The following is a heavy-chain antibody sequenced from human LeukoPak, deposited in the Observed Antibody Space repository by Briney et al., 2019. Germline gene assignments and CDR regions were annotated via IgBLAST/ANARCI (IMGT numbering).Heavy chain of an antibody. J-gene: IGHJ5*02. V-gene: IGHV1-69*13. CDR3: ARVGPYYDSSGYYSIRYWFDP. CDR2: IVPIFGTA. D-gene: IGHD3-22*01. CDR1: GNTFSSYV. Sequence: SVKVSCKASGNTFSSYVFSWVRQAPGQGLEWMGGIVPIFGTANYAQKFQGRVTITAEESTSTAYMELSSLRSEDTAVYYCARVGPYYDSSGYYSIRYWFDPWGQGTLVTVSS.